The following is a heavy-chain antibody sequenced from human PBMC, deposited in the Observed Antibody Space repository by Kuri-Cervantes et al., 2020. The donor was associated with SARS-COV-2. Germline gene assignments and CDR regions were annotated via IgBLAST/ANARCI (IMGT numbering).Heavy chain of an antibody. J-gene: IGHJ5*02. CDR2: INHSGST. CDR3: ARDGTYSSSWRNWFDP. V-gene: IGHV4-34*01. CDR1: SGSFSGYY. D-gene: IGHD6-13*01. Sequence: GSLRLSCAVYSGSFSGYYWSWIRQPPGKGLEWIGEINHSGSTNYNPSLKSRVTISVDTSKNQFSLKLSSVTAADTAVYCCARDGTYSSSWRNWFDPWGQGTLVTVSS.